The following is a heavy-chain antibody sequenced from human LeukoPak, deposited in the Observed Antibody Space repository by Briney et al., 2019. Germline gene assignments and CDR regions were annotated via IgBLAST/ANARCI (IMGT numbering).Heavy chain of an antibody. J-gene: IGHJ4*02. Sequence: PSETLSLTFTVSGGSISSGGYYWSWIRQPPGKGLEWIGYIYHSGSTYYNPSLKSRVTISVDRSKNQFSLKLSSVTAADTAVYYCARDRWAAAGSDYWGQGTLVTVSS. V-gene: IGHV4-30-2*01. D-gene: IGHD6-13*01. CDR3: ARDRWAAAGSDY. CDR2: IYHSGST. CDR1: GGSISSGGYY.